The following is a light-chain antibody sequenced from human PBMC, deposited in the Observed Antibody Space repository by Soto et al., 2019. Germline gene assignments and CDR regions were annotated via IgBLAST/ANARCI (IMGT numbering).Light chain of an antibody. CDR1: SSNIESNT. CDR2: SNY. V-gene: IGLV1-44*01. CDR3: AAWDDVLNGYL. Sequence: QSVLTQPPSASGTPGQRVTISCSGSSSNIESNTVTWYQQLPGTAPKLVIYSNYDRPSGVPDRFSGSTSGTSASLVIRGLQSEDEAEYDCAAWDDVLNGYLLGGGTKVTVL. J-gene: IGLJ1*01.